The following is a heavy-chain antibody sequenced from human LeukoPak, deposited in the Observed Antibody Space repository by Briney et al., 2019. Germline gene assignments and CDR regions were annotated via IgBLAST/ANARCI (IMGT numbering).Heavy chain of an antibody. D-gene: IGHD3-22*01. CDR3: AIMHGYYDGSGYWVQ. V-gene: IGHV3-23*01. Sequence: GGSLRLSCAASGFTFGSYAMSWVRQAPGKGLEWVSFISPSGDRTSNAASVEGRFTISRDNPRNTLYLQMNSLRDEDTAVYYCAIMHGYYDGSGYWVQWGQGTLVTVSS. CDR1: GFTFGSYA. J-gene: IGHJ4*02. CDR2: ISPSGDRT.